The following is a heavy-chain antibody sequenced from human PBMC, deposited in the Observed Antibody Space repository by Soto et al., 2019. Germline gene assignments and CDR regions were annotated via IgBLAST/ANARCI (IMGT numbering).Heavy chain of an antibody. CDR2: IKFDGSSA. D-gene: IGHD3-10*01. CDR1: GFTFSDYW. Sequence: EVQLVESGGGLVQPGESLRLSCAASGFTFSDYWIHWVRQAPGKGLVWVSRIKFDGSSASYADSVKGRFTISRDNAKETVYLQMNSLGAEDTAVYYCARGVRGHYGFDVWGQGTMVTVSS. J-gene: IGHJ3*01. V-gene: IGHV3-74*01. CDR3: ARGVRGHYGFDV.